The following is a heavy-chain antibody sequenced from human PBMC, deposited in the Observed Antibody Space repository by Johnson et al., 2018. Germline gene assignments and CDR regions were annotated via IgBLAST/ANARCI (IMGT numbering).Heavy chain of an antibody. CDR1: GFTFSSYS. CDR2: ISSSSSTK. J-gene: IGHJ1*01. D-gene: IGHD4-17*01. CDR3: ARDASYGDYAEYFQH. Sequence: EVQLVETGGGLVKPGGSLRLSCAASGFTFSSYSMNWVRQAPGKGLEWVSYISSSSSTKYYADSVKGRFTIPRDNAKNSLYLQMRRLRAEDTAVYYCARDASYGDYAEYFQHWGQGTLVTVSS. V-gene: IGHV3-48*04.